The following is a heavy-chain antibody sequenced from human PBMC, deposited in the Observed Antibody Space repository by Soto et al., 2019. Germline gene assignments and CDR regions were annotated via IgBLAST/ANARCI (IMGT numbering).Heavy chain of an antibody. Sequence: EVQLVESGGGLVQPGGSLGLSCAASGFTFSSYWMSWVRQAPGKGLEWVANIKQDGSEKYYVDSVKGRFTISRDNAKNSLYLQMNSLRAEDTAVYYCARDPPYDYVWGSYRYYYYGMDVWGQGTTVTVSS. V-gene: IGHV3-7*03. CDR1: GFTFSSYW. CDR3: ARDPPYDYVWGSYRYYYYGMDV. J-gene: IGHJ6*02. CDR2: IKQDGSEK. D-gene: IGHD3-16*02.